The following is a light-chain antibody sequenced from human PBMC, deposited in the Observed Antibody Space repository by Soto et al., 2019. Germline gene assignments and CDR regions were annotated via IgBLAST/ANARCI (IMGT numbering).Light chain of an antibody. CDR1: QSISSR. CDR3: QQYNSYSIT. V-gene: IGKV1-5*01. J-gene: IGKJ5*01. Sequence: DIQMTQSPSTLSASVGDRVTITCRASQSISSRLAWYQQKPGKAPKLLIYDASSLESGVPSRFSGSGSGTEFTLTISSQQPDDFATYYCQQYNSYSITCGQGTRLEIK. CDR2: DAS.